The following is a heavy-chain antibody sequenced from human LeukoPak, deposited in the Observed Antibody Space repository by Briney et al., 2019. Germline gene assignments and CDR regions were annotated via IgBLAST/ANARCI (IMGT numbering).Heavy chain of an antibody. D-gene: IGHD2-15*01. CDR2: INQDAGTT. CDR1: GFSFTSYW. V-gene: IGHV3-7*01. Sequence: PGGSLRLSCVASGFSFTSYWMSWVRQAPGKALEFVANINQDAGTTNYVDSVKGRFTISRDNAENSLYLQMSSLRAEDTALYYCARDPGWSSFDIWGQGIMVTVSS. J-gene: IGHJ3*02. CDR3: ARDPGWSSFDI.